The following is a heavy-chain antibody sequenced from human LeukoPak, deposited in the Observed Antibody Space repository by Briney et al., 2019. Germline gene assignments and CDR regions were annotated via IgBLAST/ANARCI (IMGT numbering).Heavy chain of an antibody. CDR3: ARGRPGLASAGTYDF. CDR1: GYTFTSSD. D-gene: IGHD6-13*01. V-gene: IGHV1-8*01. CDR2: TSPNSGKT. J-gene: IGHJ4*02. Sequence: GASVKVSCKASGYTFTSSDINWVRQAPGQGLEWMGWTSPNSGKTGYARKFQGRVTMTKNTSISTAYMEVSSLGYDDTAIYYCARGRPGLASAGTYDFWGQGTLITVSS.